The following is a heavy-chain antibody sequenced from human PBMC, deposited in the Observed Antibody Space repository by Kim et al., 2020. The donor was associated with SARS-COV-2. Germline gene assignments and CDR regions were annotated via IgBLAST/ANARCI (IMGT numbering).Heavy chain of an antibody. Sequence: SETLSLTCSVSGDSVSSHDYFCSWIRQPPGKGLEWIGYMHNSGRTSYNPSLKSPVSVSVDTSRNQFSLQLSSVTAADTAIYYCAILRGTWYVPYWGQGALVTVSS. D-gene: IGHD3-10*01. CDR3: AILRGTWYVPY. V-gene: IGHV4-61*08. J-gene: IGHJ4*02. CDR1: GDSVSSHDYF. CDR2: MHNSGRT.